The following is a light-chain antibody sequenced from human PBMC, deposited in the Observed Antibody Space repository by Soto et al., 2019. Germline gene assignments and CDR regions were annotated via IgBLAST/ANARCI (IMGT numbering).Light chain of an antibody. CDR3: QQYHSYSPT. V-gene: IGKV1-5*01. CDR2: DAS. CDR1: QSISSW. Sequence: DIQMTQSPSTLSASVGDRVTITCRASQSISSWLAWYQQKPGKAPNLLIYDASTLESGVPSRFSGSGSGTEFTLTIIGLQPDDLATYYCQQYHSYSPTFGQGTKVDIK. J-gene: IGKJ1*01.